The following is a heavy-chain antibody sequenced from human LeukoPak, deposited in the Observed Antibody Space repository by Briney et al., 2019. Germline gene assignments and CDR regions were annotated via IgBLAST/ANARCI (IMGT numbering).Heavy chain of an antibody. D-gene: IGHD6-13*01. CDR3: AREQQQLGTDGGFDP. V-gene: IGHV6-1*01. J-gene: IGHJ5*02. CDR2: TYYRSKWSN. CDR1: RDSVSSNSAA. Sequence: SQTLSLSCAISRDSVSSNSAAWNWIRQSPSRGLEWLGRTYYRSKWSNDYAVSVKSRITINPDTSKNQFSLQLNSVTPEDTAVYYCAREQQQLGTDGGFDPWGQGTLVTVSS.